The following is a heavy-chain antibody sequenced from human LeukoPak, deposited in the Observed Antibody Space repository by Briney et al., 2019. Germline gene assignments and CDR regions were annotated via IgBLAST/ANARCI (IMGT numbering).Heavy chain of an antibody. CDR1: GFTFSSYA. CDR3: ARDWGYDSSGYLKSHFDS. D-gene: IGHD3-22*01. J-gene: IGHJ4*02. CDR2: IRTKTYGGTT. Sequence: PGGSLRLSRAASGFTFSSYAMSWVRQAPGKGLEWVSFIRTKTYGGTTEYAASVKGRFTISRDDSKSTACLQMNSLKTEDTAVYYCARDWGYDSSGYLKSHFDSWGQGTLVTVSS. V-gene: IGHV3-49*04.